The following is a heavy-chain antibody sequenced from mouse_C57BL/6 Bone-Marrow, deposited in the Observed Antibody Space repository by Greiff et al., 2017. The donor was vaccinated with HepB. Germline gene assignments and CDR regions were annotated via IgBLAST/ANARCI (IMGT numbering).Heavy chain of an antibody. CDR2: IDPSDSET. V-gene: IGHV1-52*01. CDR1: GYTFTSYW. D-gene: IGHD2-2*01. J-gene: IGHJ2*01. Sequence: VQLQQPGAELVRPGSSVKLSCKASGYTFTSYWMHWVKQRPIQGLEWIGNIDPSDSETHYNQKFKDKATLTVDKSSSTAYMQLSSLTSEDSAVYYGALLWLRRPHYFDYWGQGTTLTVSS. CDR3: ALLWLRRPHYFDY.